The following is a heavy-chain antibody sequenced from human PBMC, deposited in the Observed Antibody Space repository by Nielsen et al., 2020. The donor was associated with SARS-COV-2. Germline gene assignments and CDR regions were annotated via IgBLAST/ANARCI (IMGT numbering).Heavy chain of an antibody. J-gene: IGHJ4*02. Sequence: GGSLRLSCAASGFTFRDHYMTWIRQAPGKGLEWVAYISSDSEYTNYADSVKGRFTISTDLSNNTLYLQMNSLRVEDTAIYYCTKGAQLGDYWGQGTLVTVSS. CDR1: GFTFRDHY. CDR3: TKGAQLGDY. D-gene: IGHD6-13*01. CDR2: ISSDSEYT. V-gene: IGHV3-11*06.